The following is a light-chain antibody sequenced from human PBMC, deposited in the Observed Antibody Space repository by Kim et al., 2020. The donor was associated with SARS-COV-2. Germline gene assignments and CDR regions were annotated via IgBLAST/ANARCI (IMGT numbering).Light chain of an antibody. CDR3: QVWDSSSDHRVV. J-gene: IGLJ2*01. CDR2: YDS. CDR1: SIGSKS. Sequence: PLKTARVSCGGNSIGSKSVHWYRQKSGQAPVRVINYDSERPSGIPERFSGSNSGNTAALTISRVEAGDEADYYCQVWDSSSDHRVVFGGGTQLTVL. V-gene: IGLV3-21*04.